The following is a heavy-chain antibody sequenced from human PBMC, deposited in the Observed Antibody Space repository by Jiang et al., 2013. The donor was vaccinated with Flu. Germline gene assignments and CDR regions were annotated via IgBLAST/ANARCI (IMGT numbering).Heavy chain of an antibody. CDR3: ARRTTVTDINWFDP. CDR2: IYYIGST. Sequence: GPGLVKPSETLSLTCTVSGGSISSSSYYWGWIRQPPGKGLEWIGSIYYIGSTYYNPSLKSRVTISVDTSKNQFSLKLSSVTAADTAVYYCARRTTVTDINWFDPWGQGTLVTVSS. CDR1: GGSISSSSYY. J-gene: IGHJ5*02. D-gene: IGHD4-17*01. V-gene: IGHV4-39*01.